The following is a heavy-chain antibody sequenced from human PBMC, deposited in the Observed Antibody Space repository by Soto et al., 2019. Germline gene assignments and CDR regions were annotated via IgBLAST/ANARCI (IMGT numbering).Heavy chain of an antibody. CDR1: GGSISSYY. D-gene: IGHD3-22*01. Sequence: SETLSLTCTVSGGSISSYYWSWIRQPPGKGLEWIGYIYYSGSTNYNPSLKSRVTISVDTSKNQFSLKLSSVTAADTAVYYCARGQWSAVVVIPFDYWGQGTLVTVSS. CDR2: IYYSGST. CDR3: ARGQWSAVVVIPFDY. V-gene: IGHV4-59*01. J-gene: IGHJ4*02.